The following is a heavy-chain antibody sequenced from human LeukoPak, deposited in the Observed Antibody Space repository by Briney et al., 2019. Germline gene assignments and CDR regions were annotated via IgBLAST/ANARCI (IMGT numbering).Heavy chain of an antibody. J-gene: IGHJ5*02. CDR2: INPSGGST. V-gene: IGHV1-46*01. CDR3: ARDPNSSGWYRVVENNWFDP. D-gene: IGHD6-19*01. CDR1: GYTFTSYY. Sequence: ASVKVSCKASGYTFTSYYMHWVRQAPGQGLEWMGIINPSGGSTSYAQKFQGRVTMTRDTSTSTVYMELSSLRSEDTAVYYCARDPNSSGWYRVVENNWFDPWGQGTLATVSS.